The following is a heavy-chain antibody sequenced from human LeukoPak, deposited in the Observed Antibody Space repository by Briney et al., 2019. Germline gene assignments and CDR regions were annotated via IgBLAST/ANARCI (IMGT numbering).Heavy chain of an antibody. V-gene: IGHV3-7*03. CDR2: IKQDGSES. CDR3: AKEDSNYVGNWFDP. CDR1: GFSVGDFS. Sequence: QPGGSLRLSCAASGFSVGDFSMTWVRQSPGMGLEWVAYIKQDGSESNFVDSVKGRFTISRDNSKNTLYLQMNSLRAEDTAVYYCAKEDSNYVGNWFDPWGQGTLVTVSS. D-gene: IGHD4-4*01. J-gene: IGHJ5*02.